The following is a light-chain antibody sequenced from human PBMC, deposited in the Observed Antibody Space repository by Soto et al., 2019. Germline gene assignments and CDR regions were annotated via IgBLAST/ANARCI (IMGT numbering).Light chain of an antibody. Sequence: QSVLTQPPSASGTPGHRVTISCSGSSSNIGSNYVYWYQQLPGTAPKLLIYRNNQRPSGVPDRFSGSKSGTSASLAISGLRSEDEAEYSCAAWDDSLSGPVVFGGGTKLTVL. CDR1: SSNIGSNY. CDR2: RNN. J-gene: IGLJ2*01. CDR3: AAWDDSLSGPVV. V-gene: IGLV1-47*01.